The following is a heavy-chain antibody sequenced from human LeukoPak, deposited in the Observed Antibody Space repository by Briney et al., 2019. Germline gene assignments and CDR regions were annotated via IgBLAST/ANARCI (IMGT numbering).Heavy chain of an antibody. D-gene: IGHD2-21*02. CDR2: IYPGDSDT. V-gene: IGHV5-51*01. J-gene: IGHJ5*02. CDR3: ARLSVVTATRGWFDP. CDR1: GYSFSNYW. Sequence: GESLKISCKGSGYSFSNYWIGWVRQMPGKGLEWMGIIYPGDSDTRYSPSFQGQVTISADKSISTAYLQWSSLKASDTAMYYCARLSVVTATRGWFDPWGQGTLVTVSS.